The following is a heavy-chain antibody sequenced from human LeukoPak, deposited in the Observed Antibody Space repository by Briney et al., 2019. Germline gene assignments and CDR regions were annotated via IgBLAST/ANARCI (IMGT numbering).Heavy chain of an antibody. CDR2: IASSSSYT. CDR1: GFTFSDYY. V-gene: IGHV3-11*06. J-gene: IGHJ4*02. CDR3: ARAIEATRRSTGTCNYFDY. D-gene: IGHD5-12*01. Sequence: GGSLRLSCAASGFTFSDYYMSWIRQAPGKGLEWLSYIASSSSYTNYADSVKGRFTISRDNAKNSLYLQMNSLRAEDTAVYYCARAIEATRRSTGTCNYFDYWGQGTLVTVSS.